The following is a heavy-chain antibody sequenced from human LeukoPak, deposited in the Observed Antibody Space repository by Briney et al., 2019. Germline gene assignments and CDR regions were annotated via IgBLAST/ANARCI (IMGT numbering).Heavy chain of an antibody. D-gene: IGHD3-16*02. V-gene: IGHV4-34*01. J-gene: IGHJ5*02. CDR1: GGSFSGYY. Sequence: SETPSLTCAVYGGSFSGYYWSWIRQPPGKGLEWIGEINHSGSTNYNPPLKSRVTISVDTSKNQFSLKLSSVTAADTAVYYCARPRYDYVWGSYRNRDNWFDPWGQGTLVTVSS. CDR2: INHSGST. CDR3: ARPRYDYVWGSYRNRDNWFDP.